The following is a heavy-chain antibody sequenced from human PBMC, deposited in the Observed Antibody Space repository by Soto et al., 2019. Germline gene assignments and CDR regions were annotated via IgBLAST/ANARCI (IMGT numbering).Heavy chain of an antibody. CDR2: SSAYNGNT. D-gene: IGHD1-26*01. V-gene: IGHV1-18*01. CDR3: ARFEQLQVGYYFGLDV. Sequence: QVQLVQSGGDVKKSGASVKVSCKASGYTFSRFGISWVRQAPGQGLEWMGWSSAYNGNTNYARKFQGRVTMTTDTSTSTAYMELMSLRSDDTAVYYCARFEQLQVGYYFGLDVWGQGTTVTVSS. CDR1: GYTFSRFG. J-gene: IGHJ6*02.